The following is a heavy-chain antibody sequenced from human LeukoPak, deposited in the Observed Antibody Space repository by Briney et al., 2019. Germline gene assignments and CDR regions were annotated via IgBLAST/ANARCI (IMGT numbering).Heavy chain of an antibody. V-gene: IGHV4-39*01. D-gene: IGHD3-10*01. Sequence: SETLSLTCTVSGGSISSSSYYWGWIRQPPGKGLEWIGSIYYSGSTYYKPSLKSRVTISVDTSKNQFSLKLSSVTAADTAVYYCARRFYYGSGSYYYYFDHWGQGTLVTVSA. CDR2: IYYSGST. CDR1: GGSISSSSYY. J-gene: IGHJ4*02. CDR3: ARRFYYGSGSYYYYFDH.